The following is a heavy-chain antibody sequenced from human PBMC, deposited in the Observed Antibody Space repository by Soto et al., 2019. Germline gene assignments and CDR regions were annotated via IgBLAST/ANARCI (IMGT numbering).Heavy chain of an antibody. J-gene: IGHJ4*02. CDR3: ARGDSSGKPLFSFDY. D-gene: IGHD3-22*01. CDR1: GYTFTSYY. Sequence: GASVKGSCKASGYTFTSYYMHWVRQAPGQGLEWMGIINPSGGSTSYAQKLQGRVTMTRDTSTSTVYMELSSLRSEDTAVYYCARGDSSGKPLFSFDYWGQGTLVTVSS. V-gene: IGHV1-46*01. CDR2: INPSGGST.